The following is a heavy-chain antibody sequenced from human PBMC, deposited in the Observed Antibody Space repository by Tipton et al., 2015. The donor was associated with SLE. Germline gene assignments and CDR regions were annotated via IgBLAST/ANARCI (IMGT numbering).Heavy chain of an antibody. J-gene: IGHJ4*02. V-gene: IGHV4-4*02. CDR3: AKDVSSGWYQRYYMDV. Sequence: TLSLTCAVSGDSISSNRWWSWVRQPPGKGLEWIGEIYHSGSTNYNPSLKSRVSISVDKSKNQLSLKVNSVTAADTAVYYCAKDVSSGWYQRYYMDVWGQGTLVTVSS. D-gene: IGHD6-19*01. CDR2: IYHSGST. CDR1: GDSISSNRW.